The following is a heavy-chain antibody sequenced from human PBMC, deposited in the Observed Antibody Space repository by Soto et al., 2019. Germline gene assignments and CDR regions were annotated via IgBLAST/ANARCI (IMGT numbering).Heavy chain of an antibody. CDR2: ISGSGGST. D-gene: IGHD5-12*01. J-gene: IGHJ4*02. V-gene: IGHV3-23*01. CDR3: AKDRSSGYEKSDY. CDR1: GFTFSSYA. Sequence: EVQLLESGGGLVQPGGSLRLSCAASGFTFSSYAMSWVRQAPGKGLEWVSAISGSGGSTYYADSVKGRFTISRDNSKNTLYLQMNSLRADDTAVYYCAKDRSSGYEKSDYWGQGTLVTVSS.